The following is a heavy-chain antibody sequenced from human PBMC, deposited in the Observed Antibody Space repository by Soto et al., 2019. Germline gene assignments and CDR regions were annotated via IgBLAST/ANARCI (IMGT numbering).Heavy chain of an antibody. V-gene: IGHV3-23*01. CDR2: ITGDAGTT. D-gene: IGHD3-22*01. CDR3: AKSSSAYYYDY. Sequence: EVQLLESGGDLVQPGGSLRLSCVPSGFTFSHYGMSWVRQAPGKGLEWVSSITGDAGTTFYAGSVKGRFTISRDNSKSTVYLQWSSLRAEDAAVYYCAKSSSAYYYDYWGQGTLVTVSS. CDR1: GFTFSHYG. J-gene: IGHJ4*02.